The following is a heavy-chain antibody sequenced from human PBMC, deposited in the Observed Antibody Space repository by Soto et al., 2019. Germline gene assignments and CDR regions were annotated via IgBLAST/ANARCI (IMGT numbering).Heavy chain of an antibody. Sequence: QVQLQESGPGLVKPSQTLSLTCTVSGGSISSGGYYWSWIRQHPGKGLEWIGYIYYSGSTYSNPSLKSRVTISVDTSKNQFSLKLSSVTAADTAVYYCARDHYDSSGYHYHFDIWGEGTMVTVSS. CDR3: ARDHYDSSGYHYHFDI. V-gene: IGHV4-31*03. D-gene: IGHD3-22*01. CDR1: GGSISSGGYY. J-gene: IGHJ3*02. CDR2: IYYSGST.